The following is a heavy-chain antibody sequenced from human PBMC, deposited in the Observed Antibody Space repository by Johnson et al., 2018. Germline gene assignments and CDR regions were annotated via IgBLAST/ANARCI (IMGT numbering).Heavy chain of an antibody. D-gene: IGHD1-26*01. V-gene: IGHV3-23*04. CDR2: LSGSGLST. Sequence: EVQLVETGGGLVQPGGSLRLSCAASGFIFGSYTMHWVRQPPGKGLEWVSGLSGSGLSTYYADSVKGRFTLSRDNSENKLFLQMTSLRAEDTAIDYCAKDLVGGAAYWGQGTLVTVSS. J-gene: IGHJ4*02. CDR1: GFIFGSYT. CDR3: AKDLVGGAAY.